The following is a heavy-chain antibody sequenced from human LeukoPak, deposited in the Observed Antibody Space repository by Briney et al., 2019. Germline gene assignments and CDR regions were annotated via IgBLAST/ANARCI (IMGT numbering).Heavy chain of an antibody. D-gene: IGHD3-10*01. CDR2: ISSASNTI. CDR3: AGDDWFGDYNWFDP. V-gene: IGHV3-48*01. Sequence: GGSLRLSCAASGFTFSSYSMNWVRQAPGKGLEWVSYISSASNTIYYADSVKGRFTISRDNAKNSLYLQMNSLRAEDTAMYYCAGDDWFGDYNWFDPWGQGTLVTVSS. CDR1: GFTFSSYS. J-gene: IGHJ5*02.